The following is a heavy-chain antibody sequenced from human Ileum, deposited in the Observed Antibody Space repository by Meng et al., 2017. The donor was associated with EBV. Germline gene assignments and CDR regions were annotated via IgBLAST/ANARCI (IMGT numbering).Heavy chain of an antibody. CDR2: IYWDDDK. CDR1: GFSLSISGVG. D-gene: IGHD3-22*01. Sequence: QITLKESGPTLXXXXXTXTLXXXFSGFSLSISGVGVGRIRQPPGKALEWLALIYWDDDKRYSPSLKGRLTITKDTSKNQVVLIMTNMDPVDTATYYCTHRPMTSAYYYFDYWGQGTLVTVSS. J-gene: IGHJ4*02. CDR3: THRPMTSAYYYFDY. V-gene: IGHV2-5*02.